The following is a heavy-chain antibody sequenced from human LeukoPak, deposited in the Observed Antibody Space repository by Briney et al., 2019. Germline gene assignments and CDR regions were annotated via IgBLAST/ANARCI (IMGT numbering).Heavy chain of an antibody. D-gene: IGHD2-15*01. CDR1: GFTFSSYA. CDR2: ISSNGGST. J-gene: IGHJ4*02. CDR3: ARGWYFDY. Sequence: PGGSPRLSCAASGFTFSSYAMHWVRQAPGKGLEYVSAISSNGGSTYYANSVKGRFTISRDNSKNTLYLQMGSLRAEDMAVYYCARGWYFDYWGQGTLVTVSS. V-gene: IGHV3-64*01.